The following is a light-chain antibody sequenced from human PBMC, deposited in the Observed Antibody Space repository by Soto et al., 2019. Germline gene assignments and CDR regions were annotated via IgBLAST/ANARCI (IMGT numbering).Light chain of an antibody. J-gene: IGKJ1*01. V-gene: IGKV3-20*01. Sequence: IVLTQSPGTLSLSPGERATLSCRASQSVSSNFLAWYQQKPGQAPRLLVYGVSSRAIGIPDRFSGSGSGTDFTLTISRLEPEDFAVYYCQQYGTSRTFGQGTKVEIK. CDR1: QSVSSNF. CDR3: QQYGTSRT. CDR2: GVS.